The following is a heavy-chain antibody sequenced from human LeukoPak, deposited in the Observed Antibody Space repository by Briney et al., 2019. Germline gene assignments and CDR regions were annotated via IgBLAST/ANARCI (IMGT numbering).Heavy chain of an antibody. CDR2: ISGSGSTI. V-gene: IGHV3-23*01. J-gene: IGHJ6*02. CDR1: RFTFNTYA. Sequence: GVSLRLSCAASRFTFNTYAMSWVRQAPGKGLEWVSAISGSGSTIYYADSVKGRFTISRDNAKNSLYLQMNSLRAEDTAVYYCARGWGMDVWGQGTTVTVSS. CDR3: ARGWGMDV. D-gene: IGHD5-24*01.